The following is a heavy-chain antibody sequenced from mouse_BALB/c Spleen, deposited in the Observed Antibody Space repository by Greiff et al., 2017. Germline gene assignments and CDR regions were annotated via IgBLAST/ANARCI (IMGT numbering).Heavy chain of an antibody. V-gene: IGHV5-9-3*01. CDR1: GFTFSSYA. D-gene: IGHD4-1*01. J-gene: IGHJ3*01. Sequence: EVHLVESGGGLVKPGGSLKLSCAASGFTFSSYAMSWVRQTPEKRLEWVATISSGGSYTYYPDSVKGRFTISRDNAKNTLYLQMSSLRSEDTAMYYCASRTGTGAWFAYWGQGTLVTVSA. CDR2: ISSGGSYT. CDR3: ASRTGTGAWFAY.